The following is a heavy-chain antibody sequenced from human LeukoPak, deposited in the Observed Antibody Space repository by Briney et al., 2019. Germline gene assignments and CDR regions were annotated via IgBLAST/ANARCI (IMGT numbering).Heavy chain of an antibody. CDR2: INHSGST. V-gene: IGHV4-34*01. CDR1: GGSFSGYY. CDR3: ARGGRGAARLRGYYFDY. Sequence: SETLSLTCAVYGGSFSGYYWSWIRQPPGKGLEWIGEINHSGSTNYNPSLKSRVTISVDTSKNQFSLKLSSVTAADTAVYYCARGGRGAARLRGYYFDYWAREPWSPSPQ. D-gene: IGHD6-6*01. J-gene: IGHJ4*02.